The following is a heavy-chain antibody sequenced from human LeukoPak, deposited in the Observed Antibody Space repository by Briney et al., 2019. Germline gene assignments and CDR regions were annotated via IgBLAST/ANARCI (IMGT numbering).Heavy chain of an antibody. J-gene: IGHJ4*02. CDR1: GFTHSDYS. D-gene: IGHD2-21*01. CDR2: MRPNGHTI. CDR3: ARSGCGDFDY. Sequence: GGSLRLSCAASGFTHSDYSMSWIRQAPGKGLEWISYMRPNGHTIYYADSLKGRFTVSWDNARNSLYLQLNSLRAGDTAIYYCARSGCGDFDYWGQGALVTVSS. V-gene: IGHV3-11*01.